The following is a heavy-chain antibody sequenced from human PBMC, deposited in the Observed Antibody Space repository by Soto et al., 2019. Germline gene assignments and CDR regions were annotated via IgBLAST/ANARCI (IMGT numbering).Heavy chain of an antibody. Sequence: EVQLVESGGGLVKPGGSLRLSCAASGFTFSSYSMNWVRQAPGKGLEWVSSISSSSRYIYYADSVKGRFTISRDNAKNSLYLQMNSLRAEDTAVYYCARSPTTTPPWFDPWGQGTLVTVSS. V-gene: IGHV3-21*01. J-gene: IGHJ5*02. CDR1: GFTFSSYS. D-gene: IGHD4-17*01. CDR2: ISSSSRYI. CDR3: ARSPTTTPPWFDP.